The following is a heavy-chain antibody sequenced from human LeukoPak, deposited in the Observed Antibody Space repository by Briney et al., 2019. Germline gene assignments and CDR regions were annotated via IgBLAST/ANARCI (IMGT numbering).Heavy chain of an antibody. V-gene: IGHV4-59*01. CDR1: GVSISTYS. CDR3: AGDSSGWSGWFDP. CDR2: IYYSGTT. J-gene: IGHJ5*02. Sequence: PSETLSLTCTVSGVSISTYSWSWIRQSPGKALEWIGYIYYSGTTNYNPSLKSRLTISVDTSKNQFSLKLSSVTAADTAVYYCAGDSSGWSGWFDPWGQGTRVTVSS. D-gene: IGHD6-19*01.